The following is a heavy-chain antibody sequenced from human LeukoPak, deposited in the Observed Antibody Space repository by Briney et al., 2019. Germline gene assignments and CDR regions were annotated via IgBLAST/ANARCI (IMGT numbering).Heavy chain of an antibody. CDR2: IYYSGST. CDR1: GGSMSSYY. V-gene: IGHV4-59*08. CDR3: ARGARAGYNLEPFDY. J-gene: IGHJ4*02. D-gene: IGHD5-24*01. Sequence: PSETLSLTCTVSGGSMSSYYWSWIRQPPGKGLEWIGYIYYSGSTKYNPSLKSRVTISVDTSKNQFSLKLSSVTAADTAEYYCARGARAGYNLEPFDYWGQGTLVTVSS.